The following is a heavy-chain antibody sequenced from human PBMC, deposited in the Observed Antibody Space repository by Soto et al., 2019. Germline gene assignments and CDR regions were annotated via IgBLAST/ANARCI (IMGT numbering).Heavy chain of an antibody. Sequence: EVQLLDSGGGLVQPGGSLGLSCAASGFTFNNYAMNCVRKAPGMGLEWVATISNTGGGTYYADSVKGRFTISRDNSKNTLYLQMSSLRVEDTAVYYCAKDRLAGNFDYWGQGTQVTVSS. CDR1: GFTFNNYA. J-gene: IGHJ4*02. CDR2: ISNTGGGT. V-gene: IGHV3-23*01. CDR3: AKDRLAGNFDY.